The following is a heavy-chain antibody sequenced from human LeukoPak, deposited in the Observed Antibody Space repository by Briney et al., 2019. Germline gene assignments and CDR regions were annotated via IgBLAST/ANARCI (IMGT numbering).Heavy chain of an antibody. V-gene: IGHV1-24*01. Sequence: ASVKVSCTISGYSLTEVSMHWVRQTPGQGLEWMGGFNPEDAETIYARSFQGRLTVTEDTSTDTAYMELSSLRSEDTAMYYCATEIVGYGDVHYFDYWGQGTLVTVSS. CDR3: ATEIVGYGDVHYFDY. CDR2: FNPEDAET. J-gene: IGHJ4*02. CDR1: GYSLTEVS. D-gene: IGHD4-17*01.